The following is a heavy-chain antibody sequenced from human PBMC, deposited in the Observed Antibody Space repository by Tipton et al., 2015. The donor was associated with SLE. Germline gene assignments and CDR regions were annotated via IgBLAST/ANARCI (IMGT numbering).Heavy chain of an antibody. Sequence: SLRLSCAASGFNFEGFGMSWVRQAPGKGLERVSVISGSGDSTNYADSVKGRFTISRDNFKNTLFLRMNSLRAEDTAVYYCAKSRGVLMTMREYSFDYWGQGTLVTVSS. D-gene: IGHD4/OR15-4a*01. CDR1: GFNFEGFG. V-gene: IGHV3-23*01. J-gene: IGHJ4*02. CDR3: AKSRGVLMTMREYSFDY. CDR2: ISGSGDST.